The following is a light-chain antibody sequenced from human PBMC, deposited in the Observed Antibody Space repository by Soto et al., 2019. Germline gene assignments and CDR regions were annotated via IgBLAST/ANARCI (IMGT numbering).Light chain of an antibody. CDR1: SSDVVGFNY. J-gene: IGLJ1*01. CDR2: DGT. Sequence: QSALTQPTSVSGSPGQSITISCTGTSSDVVGFNYVSWYQQHPGKAPKLMIYDGTNRPSGVSYRFSGSKSGTAASLTISGLQAEDEADYSCSAYASSSTCVFGTGTKLPVL. V-gene: IGLV2-14*03. CDR3: SAYASSSTCV.